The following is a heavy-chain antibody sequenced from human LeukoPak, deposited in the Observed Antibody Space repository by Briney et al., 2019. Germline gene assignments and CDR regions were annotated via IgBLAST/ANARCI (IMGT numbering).Heavy chain of an antibody. V-gene: IGHV3-23*01. J-gene: IGHJ4*02. CDR2: ISGSGGST. CDR3: AKDRSPLRYFDWPYYFDY. Sequence: TGGSLRLSCAVSGFTFSSYAMSWVRQAPGKGLEWVSAISGSGGSTYYADSVKGRFTISRDNSKNTLYLQMNSLRAEDTAVYYCAKDRSPLRYFDWPYYFDYWGQGTLVTVSS. CDR1: GFTFSSYA. D-gene: IGHD3-9*01.